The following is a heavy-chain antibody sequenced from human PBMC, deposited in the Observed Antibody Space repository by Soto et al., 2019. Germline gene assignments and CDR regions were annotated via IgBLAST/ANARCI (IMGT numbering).Heavy chain of an antibody. CDR1: GYTFTSYG. CDR3: ARDVGPAAIQGYYYYGMDV. Sequence: RASVKVSCKASGYTFTSYGISWVRQAPGQGLEWMGWISAYNGNTNYAQKLQGRVTMTTDTSTSTAYMELRSLRSDDTAVYYCARDVGPAAIQGYYYYGMDVWGQGTTVTVSS. V-gene: IGHV1-18*04. J-gene: IGHJ6*02. CDR2: ISAYNGNT. D-gene: IGHD2-2*02.